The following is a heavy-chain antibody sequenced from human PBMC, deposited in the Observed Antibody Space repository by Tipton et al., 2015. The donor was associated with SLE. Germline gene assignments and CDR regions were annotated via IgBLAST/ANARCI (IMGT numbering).Heavy chain of an antibody. CDR3: ARGKDIVVLPSLRSAFRWFGMDV. V-gene: IGHV4-39*07. CDR1: GDSISTGNYY. CDR2: VYYDGTT. J-gene: IGHJ6*02. Sequence: GLVKPSETLSLTCSVSGDSISTGNYYWGWIRRPPGKGLEWLGTVYYDGTTHYNPSVKSRVAISMDTSKNQFSLKLTSVTAEDTAVYYCARGKDIVVLPSLRSAFRWFGMDVWGQGTTVTVSS. D-gene: IGHD2-2*01.